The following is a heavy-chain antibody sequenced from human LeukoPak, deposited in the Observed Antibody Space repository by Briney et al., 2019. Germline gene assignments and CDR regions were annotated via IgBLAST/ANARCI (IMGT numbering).Heavy chain of an antibody. J-gene: IGHJ4*02. CDR3: ASWYNWNDGDY. V-gene: IGHV3-21*05. CDR2: ISSSSSYT. Sequence: GGSLRLSCAASGFTFSSYEMNWVRQAPGKGLEWVSYISSSSSYTNYADSVKGRFTISRDNAKSSLYLQMNSLRAEDTAVYYCASWYNWNDGDYWGQGTLVTVSS. D-gene: IGHD1-1*01. CDR1: GFTFSSYE.